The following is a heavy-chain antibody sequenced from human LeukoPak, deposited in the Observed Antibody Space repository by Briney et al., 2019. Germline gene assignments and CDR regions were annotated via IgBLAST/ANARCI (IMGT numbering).Heavy chain of an antibody. V-gene: IGHV3-30*04. D-gene: IGHD6-19*01. Sequence: GSLRLSCAASGFTFSSYAMHWVRQAPGKGLEWVAVISYDGSNKYYADSVKGRFTISRDNSKNTLYPQMNSLRAEDTAVYYCARDRLAVAGQGDYFDYWGQGTLVTVSS. CDR2: ISYDGSNK. J-gene: IGHJ4*02. CDR1: GFTFSSYA. CDR3: ARDRLAVAGQGDYFDY.